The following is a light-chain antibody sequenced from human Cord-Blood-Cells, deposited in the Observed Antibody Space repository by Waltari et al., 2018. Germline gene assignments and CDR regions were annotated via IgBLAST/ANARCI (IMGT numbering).Light chain of an antibody. Sequence: EIVLTQSPATLPLSPGVRATLSCRASQSVSSYLAWYQQKPGQAPRLLIYDASNRATGIPARFSGSGSGTDFTLTISSLEPEDFAVYYCQQRSNWLTFGGGTKVEIK. V-gene: IGKV3-11*01. CDR1: QSVSSY. J-gene: IGKJ4*01. CDR3: QQRSNWLT. CDR2: DAS.